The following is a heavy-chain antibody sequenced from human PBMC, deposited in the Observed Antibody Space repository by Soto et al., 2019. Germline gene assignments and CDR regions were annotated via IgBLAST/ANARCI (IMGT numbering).Heavy chain of an antibody. V-gene: IGHV4-59*01. J-gene: IGHJ4*02. CDR3: ARRWGTAFDF. D-gene: IGHD7-27*01. Sequence: QVQLQESGPGLVKPSETLSLTCTVSGGSISSYYWSWIRQPPGKGLEWIGYIYYSGSTNYNPSLKSRVTISVATSKNQFSLKLTSVTAADTDVYYCARRWGTAFDFWGQGTLVTVSS. CDR1: GGSISSYY. CDR2: IYYSGST.